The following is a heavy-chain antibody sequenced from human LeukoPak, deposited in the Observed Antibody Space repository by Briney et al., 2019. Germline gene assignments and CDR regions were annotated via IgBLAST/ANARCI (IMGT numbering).Heavy chain of an antibody. CDR3: MRDGSGWSDS. V-gene: IGHV3-7*01. CDR2: IKEDGTEK. J-gene: IGHJ5*01. D-gene: IGHD3-3*01. CDR1: GFTLDNYW. Sequence: PGGSLRLSCVASGFTLDNYWMSWVRQAPGKGPEWVANIKEDGTEKYYVDSVKGRFTISRDNAKKSLYLQMNSLIPEDMAVYFCMRDGSGWSDSWGQGTLVTVSS.